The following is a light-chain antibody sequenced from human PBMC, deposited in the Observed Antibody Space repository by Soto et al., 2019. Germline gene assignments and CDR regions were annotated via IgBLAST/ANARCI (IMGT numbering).Light chain of an antibody. Sequence: EIVLTQSPGTLSLSPEERATLSCRASQSVTSSYLAWYQQKPGQAPRLLIYGASSRATGIPDRFSGGGSGKDFTLTISSLEPEDFAVYYCQQYSSSPITFGQGTRLEIK. J-gene: IGKJ5*01. V-gene: IGKV3-20*01. CDR1: QSVTSSY. CDR2: GAS. CDR3: QQYSSSPIT.